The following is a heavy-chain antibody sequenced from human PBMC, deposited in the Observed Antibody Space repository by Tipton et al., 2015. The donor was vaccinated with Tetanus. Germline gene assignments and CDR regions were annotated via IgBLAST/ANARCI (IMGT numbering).Heavy chain of an antibody. Sequence: LSLTCAASGFTFSLFAMSWVRQAPGKGLEWVSTISGSGDRTYYADSVKGRFTISRDNSKNTLYLQMNSLRAEDTAVYYCAKGLLGYCIDGVCHNWFDPWGQGTLVTVSS. CDR3: AKGLLGYCIDGVCHNWFDP. V-gene: IGHV3-23*01. CDR1: GFTFSLFA. D-gene: IGHD2-8*01. CDR2: ISGSGDRT. J-gene: IGHJ5*02.